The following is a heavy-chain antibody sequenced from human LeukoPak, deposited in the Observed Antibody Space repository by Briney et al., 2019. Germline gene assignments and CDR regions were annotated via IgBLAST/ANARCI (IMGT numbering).Heavy chain of an antibody. CDR1: GFTFSSYG. Sequence: GGSLRLSCSASGFTFSSYGMHWVRQAPGKGLEHVSTIGSDGDSTCYADSVKGRFTISRDNSKNALYLQVSSLRPEDTAVYYCVSPVFVNYWGQGTLVTVSS. J-gene: IGHJ4*02. V-gene: IGHV3-64D*06. CDR3: VSPVFVNY. D-gene: IGHD3-16*02. CDR2: IGSDGDST.